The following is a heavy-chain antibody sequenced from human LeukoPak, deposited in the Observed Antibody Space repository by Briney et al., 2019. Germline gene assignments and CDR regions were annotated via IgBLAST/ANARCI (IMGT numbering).Heavy chain of an antibody. CDR3: ARVGPDYDILTGYYRVYYYYYMDV. CDR1: GYTFTSYG. V-gene: IGHV1-18*01. D-gene: IGHD3-9*01. CDR2: ISAYNGNT. J-gene: IGHJ6*03. Sequence: GASVKVSCKASGYTFTSYGISWVRQAPGQGLEWMGWISAYNGNTNYAQKLQGRVTMTTDTSTSTAYMELRSLRSDDTAVYYCARVGPDYDILTGYYRVYYYYYMDVWGKGTTVTVSS.